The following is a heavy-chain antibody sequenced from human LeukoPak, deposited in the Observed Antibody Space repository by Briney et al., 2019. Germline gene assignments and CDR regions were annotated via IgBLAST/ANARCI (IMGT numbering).Heavy chain of an antibody. J-gene: IGHJ6*02. CDR1: GFTFSSYA. V-gene: IGHV3-30-3*01. Sequence: PGGSLRLSCAASGFTFSSYAMHWVRQAPGKGLEWVAVISYDGSNKYYADSVKGRFTISRDNSKNTLYLQMNSLRAEDTAVYYCARSYYDITANYYYYGMDVWGQGTTVTVS. D-gene: IGHD3-9*01. CDR3: ARSYYDITANYYYYGMDV. CDR2: ISYDGSNK.